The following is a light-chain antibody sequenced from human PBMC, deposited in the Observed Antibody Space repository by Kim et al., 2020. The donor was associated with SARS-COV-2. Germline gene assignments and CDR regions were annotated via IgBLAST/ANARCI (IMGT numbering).Light chain of an antibody. V-gene: IGLV1-40*01. J-gene: IGLJ2*01. Sequence: TVTISFNRRSSNIGACFEIPWYQQIPGTTPKLLIYNDDNRPSGVPKRFSGSRSGTSASLAIAGLQTEDEADYYCQSYDSSLNSWIFGGGTQLTVL. CDR3: QSYDSSLNSWI. CDR2: NDD. CDR1: SSNIGACFE.